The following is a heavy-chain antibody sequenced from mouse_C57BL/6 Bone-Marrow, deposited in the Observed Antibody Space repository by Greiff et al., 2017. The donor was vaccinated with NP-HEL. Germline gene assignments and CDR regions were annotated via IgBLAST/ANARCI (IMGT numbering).Heavy chain of an antibody. V-gene: IGHV2-2*01. Sequence: QVQLQQSGPGLVQPSQSLSITCTVSGFSLTSYGVHWVRQSPGKGLEWLGVIWSGGSTDYNAAFISRLSLSKDNSKSQVFFKMNRLKADDTAIYYCARTRNDTRLDYWGQGTTLTVSS. J-gene: IGHJ2*01. D-gene: IGHD5-1-1*01. CDR3: ARTRNDTRLDY. CDR2: IWSGGST. CDR1: GFSLTSYG.